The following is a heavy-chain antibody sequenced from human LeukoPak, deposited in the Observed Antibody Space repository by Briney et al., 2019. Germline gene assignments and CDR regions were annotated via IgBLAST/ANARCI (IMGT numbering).Heavy chain of an antibody. CDR1: GGSFSGYY. V-gene: IGHV4-34*01. J-gene: IGHJ6*02. Sequence: SETLSLTCAVYGGSFSGYYWSWIRQPPGKGLEWIGEINHSGSTNYNPSLKSRVTISVDTSKNQFSLKLSSVTAADTAVYYCARMGRDGYNKGYYGMDVWGQGTTVTVSS. D-gene: IGHD5-24*01. CDR2: INHSGST. CDR3: ARMGRDGYNKGYYGMDV.